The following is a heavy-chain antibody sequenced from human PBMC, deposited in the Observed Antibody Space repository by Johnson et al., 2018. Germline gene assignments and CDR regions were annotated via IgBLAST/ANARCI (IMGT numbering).Heavy chain of an antibody. D-gene: IGHD4-17*01. Sequence: VQLLETGGGVVQXGRSXRLXCAASEFTFSTYGMHWVRQAPGKGLEWVAVIWYDGSNKYYAESVKGRFTISRDNSKNTLYLQMNSLRAEDTAVYYCARARMPYGDYLEYFQHWGQGTLVTVSS. CDR2: IWYDGSNK. J-gene: IGHJ1*01. CDR3: ARARMPYGDYLEYFQH. CDR1: EFTFSTYG. V-gene: IGHV3-33*01.